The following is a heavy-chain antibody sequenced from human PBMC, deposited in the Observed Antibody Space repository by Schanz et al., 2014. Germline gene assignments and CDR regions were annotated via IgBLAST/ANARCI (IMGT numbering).Heavy chain of an antibody. D-gene: IGHD1-1*01. Sequence: VHLLESGGGLVEPGGSLRLSCAASGFSFSDYYMSWVRQAPGKGLEWVSTIGTSGGTNYAESVKGRFTISRDNSKNTLYLQMNSLRAEDTAVYFCAKKVPAYNPFDSWGQGTLVTVSS. CDR2: IGTSGGT. V-gene: IGHV3-11*03. CDR3: AKKVPAYNPFDS. CDR1: GFSFSDYY. J-gene: IGHJ4*02.